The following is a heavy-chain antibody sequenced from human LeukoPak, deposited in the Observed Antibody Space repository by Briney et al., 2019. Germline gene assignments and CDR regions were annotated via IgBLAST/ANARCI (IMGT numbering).Heavy chain of an antibody. J-gene: IGHJ4*02. D-gene: IGHD6-19*01. Sequence: ASVKVSCKTSGYTFTTYGVSWVRQAPGQGLEWMGWISPYNGETNYSQRFQDRATMTTDTSTNTAYLELRSLTSDDTAVYYCARDRRLLLEVAFMAVASPYYFDYWGQGSLVTVSS. CDR3: ARDRRLLLEVAFMAVASPYYFDY. V-gene: IGHV1-18*01. CDR1: GYTFTTYG. CDR2: ISPYNGET.